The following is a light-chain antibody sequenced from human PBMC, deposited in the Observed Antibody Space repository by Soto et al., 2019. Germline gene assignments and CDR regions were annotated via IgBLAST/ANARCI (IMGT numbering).Light chain of an antibody. CDR2: EFA. CDR3: MNGTHWPLT. CDR1: QSLVYSDGNTY. J-gene: IGKJ4*01. V-gene: IGKV2-30*01. Sequence: DVVMTQSPLSLPVTLGQPASISCRSSQSLVYSDGNTYLNWFQPRPGQSPKRLIYEFANRDSVVPERFHGRGSGPDFTPKISRVEAEDVGVYHRMNGTHWPLTFGGGTKVEIK.